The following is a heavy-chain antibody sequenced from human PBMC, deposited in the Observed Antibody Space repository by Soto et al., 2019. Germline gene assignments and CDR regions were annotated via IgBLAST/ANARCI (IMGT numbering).Heavy chain of an antibody. CDR2: ISGYNGYT. CDR3: ARDRDYSHTDADIDY. CDR1: GYNFNTYG. J-gene: IGHJ4*02. Sequence: ASVEVSCKTSGYNFNTYGIIWVRQAPGQGLEWMGWISGYNGYTKYTESLEDRVTLSTDTSTSTAYLELRSLRSGDTALYFCARDRDYSHTDADIDYWGQGTLVTVSS. V-gene: IGHV1-18*01. D-gene: IGHD3-16*01.